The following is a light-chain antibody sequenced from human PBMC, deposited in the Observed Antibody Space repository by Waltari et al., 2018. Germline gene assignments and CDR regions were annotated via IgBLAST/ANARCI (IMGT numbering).Light chain of an antibody. V-gene: IGLV2-11*01. Sequence: QSALTQPRSVSGSPGQSVTISCTGTNSDVGAYKYVSWYQQHPGKAPKLIIYDVTKRPSGVPDRFSASKAGNTASLTISGLQAEDEADYYCCSYADTYSWVFGGGTKLTVL. CDR2: DVT. CDR1: NSDVGAYKY. CDR3: CSYADTYSWV. J-gene: IGLJ3*02.